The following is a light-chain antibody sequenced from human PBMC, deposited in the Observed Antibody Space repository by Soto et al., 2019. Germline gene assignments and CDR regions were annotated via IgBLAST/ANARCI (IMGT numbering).Light chain of an antibody. CDR1: QTIIRY. J-gene: IGKJ1*01. V-gene: IGKV1-6*01. CDR3: LQDFNSTWT. CDR2: AAS. Sequence: IQMTQSPSSLSASVGDIFTITCRASQTIIRYLNWYQQKPGKAPKLLIYAASGLQSGVPSRLRGSGSGTDLTITISSLKNEDFETYYCLQDFNSTWTFGHGTKVDIK.